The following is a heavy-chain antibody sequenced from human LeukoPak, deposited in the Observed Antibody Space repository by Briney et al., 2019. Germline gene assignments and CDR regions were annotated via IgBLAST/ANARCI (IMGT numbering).Heavy chain of an antibody. CDR3: AKPGTTGTTGLFDY. CDR2: IYSGGST. J-gene: IGHJ4*02. Sequence: GGSLRHSCAASGFTVSSNYMSWVRQAPGKGLEWVSVIYSGGSTYYADSVKGRFTISRDNSKNTLYLQMNSLRAEDTAVYYCAKPGTTGTTGLFDYWGQGTLVTVSS. V-gene: IGHV3-53*01. CDR1: GFTVSSNY. D-gene: IGHD1-1*01.